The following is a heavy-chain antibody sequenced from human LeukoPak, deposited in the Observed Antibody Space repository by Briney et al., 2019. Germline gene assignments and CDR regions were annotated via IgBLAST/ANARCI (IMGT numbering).Heavy chain of an antibody. CDR1: GYTFTNYA. CDR2: IHPSTGNP. D-gene: IGHD3-16*02. Sequence: ASVKVSCKASGYTFTNYAMNWVRQAPGQGLEWMGWIHPSTGNPTYAQGFTGRFVFSLDTSVSTSYLQISSLKAEDTAVYFCARAFQSLGGLSLPDYWGQGTLVTVSS. V-gene: IGHV7-4-1*02. CDR3: ARAFQSLGGLSLPDY. J-gene: IGHJ4*02.